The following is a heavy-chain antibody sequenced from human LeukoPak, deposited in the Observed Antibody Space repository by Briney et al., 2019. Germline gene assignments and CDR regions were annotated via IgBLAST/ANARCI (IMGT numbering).Heavy chain of an antibody. CDR3: ARDWSSSWVYFDY. J-gene: IGHJ4*02. CDR1: DGSIHSGHYY. D-gene: IGHD6-13*01. CDR2: IYINGNS. V-gene: IGHV4-61*02. Sequence: SETLSLTCTVSDGSIHSGHYYWRWIRQPAGKGLEWIGRIYINGNSKYNPSLKSRITISLDTSKNQFSLKLTSVTAAGTAVYYCARDWSSSWVYFDYWGQGTLVTVSS.